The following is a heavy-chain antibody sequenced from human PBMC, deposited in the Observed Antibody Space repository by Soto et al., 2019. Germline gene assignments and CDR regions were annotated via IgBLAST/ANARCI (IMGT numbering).Heavy chain of an antibody. CDR2: ISAYNGNT. CDR3: ARAARDYGDYYFDY. D-gene: IGHD4-17*01. Sequence: GASVKVSCKASGYTFTSYGISWVRQAPGQGLEWMGWISAYNGNTNYAQKLQGRVTMTTDTSTSTAYMELRSLRSDDTAVYYCARAARDYGDYYFDYWGQGTLVTVSS. J-gene: IGHJ4*02. V-gene: IGHV1-18*01. CDR1: GYTFTSYG.